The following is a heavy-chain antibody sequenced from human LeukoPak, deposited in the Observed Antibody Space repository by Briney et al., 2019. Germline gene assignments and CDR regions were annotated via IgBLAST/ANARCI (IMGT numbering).Heavy chain of an antibody. CDR3: ARGIAAENPFDY. CDR1: GGSISSYY. Sequence: PSETLSLTCTVSGGSISSYYWSWIRQPPGKGLEWIGEINHSGSTNYNPSLKSRVTISVDTSKNQFSLKLSSVTAADTAVYYCARGIAAENPFDYWGQGTLVTVSS. D-gene: IGHD6-13*01. J-gene: IGHJ4*02. CDR2: INHSGST. V-gene: IGHV4-34*01.